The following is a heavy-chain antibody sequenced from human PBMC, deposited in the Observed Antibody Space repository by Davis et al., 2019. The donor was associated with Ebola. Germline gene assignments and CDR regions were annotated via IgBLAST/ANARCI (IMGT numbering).Heavy chain of an antibody. J-gene: IGHJ5*02. D-gene: IGHD6-13*01. V-gene: IGHV4-59*08. CDR1: GASISSYY. CDR2: IYYSGST. Sequence: SETLSLTCSVSGASISSYYWSWIRQPPGKGLEWIGYIYYSGSTNYNPSLKSRVTISVDTSKNQFSLKLSSVTAADTAMYYCAGRGTSSWYAGWFDPWGQGTLVTVSS. CDR3: AGRGTSSWYAGWFDP.